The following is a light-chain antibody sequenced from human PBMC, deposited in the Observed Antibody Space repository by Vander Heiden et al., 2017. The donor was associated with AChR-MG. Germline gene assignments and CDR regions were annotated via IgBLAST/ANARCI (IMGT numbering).Light chain of an antibody. CDR1: QSVSSSY. CDR3: QHYGTSRHP. V-gene: IGKV3-20*01. J-gene: IGKJ2*01. CDR2: GAS. Sequence: EIVLTQSPGTLSLSPGERATLSCRASQSVSSSYLVWYQQKPGQAPRLLMYGASTRATGIPDRFSGSGSGTDFTLTISKLEPEDFAVYYCQHYGTSRHPFGQGTKLEIK.